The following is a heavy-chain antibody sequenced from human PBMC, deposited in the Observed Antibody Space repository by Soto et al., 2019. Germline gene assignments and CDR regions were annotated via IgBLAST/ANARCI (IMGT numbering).Heavy chain of an antibody. CDR3: ARNQHSKSYYYYGMDV. J-gene: IGHJ6*02. Sequence: QVQLVQSGAEVKKPGSSVNVSCKASGGTFSSYAISWVRQAPGQGLEWMGGIIPIFGTANYAQKFQGRVTITADKSTSTAYMELSSLRSEDTAVYYCARNQHSKSYYYYGMDVWGQGTTVTVSS. CDR1: GGTFSSYA. CDR2: IIPIFGTA. D-gene: IGHD4-4*01. V-gene: IGHV1-69*06.